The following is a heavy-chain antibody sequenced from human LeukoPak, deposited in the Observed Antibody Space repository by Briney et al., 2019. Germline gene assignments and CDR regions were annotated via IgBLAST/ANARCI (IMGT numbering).Heavy chain of an antibody. J-gene: IGHJ5*02. CDR2: INPNSGGT. V-gene: IGHV1-2*02. CDR3: AREAVDIVLMPTTNWFDP. D-gene: IGHD2-8*01. CDR1: GYTFTTYA. Sequence: GASVKVSCKASGYTFTTYAMDWVRQAPGQGLEWMGWINPNSGGTNYAQKFQGRVTMTRDTSISTAYMELSRLRSDDTAVYYCAREAVDIVLMPTTNWFDPWGQGTLVTVSS.